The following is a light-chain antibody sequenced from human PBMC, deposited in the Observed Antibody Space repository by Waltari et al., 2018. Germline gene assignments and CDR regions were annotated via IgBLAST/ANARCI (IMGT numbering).Light chain of an antibody. CDR3: QQGRNFPWT. CDR1: QDINTW. Sequence: DIQMTQSPSSVSVSVGDRVTITGRASQDINTWVLWYQQKPGNAPRVLTYAAATLQSGVPSRFSGRGSGTDFNFTINSLQPEDSATYYCQQGRNFPWTFGQGTKV. J-gene: IGKJ1*01. V-gene: IGKV1-12*01. CDR2: AAA.